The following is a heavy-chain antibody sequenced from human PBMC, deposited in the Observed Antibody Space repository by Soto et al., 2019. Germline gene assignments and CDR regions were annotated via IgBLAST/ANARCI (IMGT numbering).Heavy chain of an antibody. CDR3: ARENSRITPRLFQH. Sequence: GGSLRLSCVASGFIFSDHAMHWARQAPGKGLEWVALISPAGTNQYYADSAKGRFTISRDNSKNTLYLQMNSLRPEDTGLYYCARENSRITPRLFQHWGHGTLVTVSS. D-gene: IGHD3-10*01. CDR1: GFIFSDHA. J-gene: IGHJ1*01. CDR2: ISPAGTNQ. V-gene: IGHV3-30-3*01.